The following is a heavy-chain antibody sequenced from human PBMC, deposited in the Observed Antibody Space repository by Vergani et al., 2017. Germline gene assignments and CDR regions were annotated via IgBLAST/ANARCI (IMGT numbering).Heavy chain of an antibody. V-gene: IGHV2-5*02. J-gene: IGHJ6*02. CDR2: IYWDDDK. CDR3: ARQVAVAGKWWGPYYYYGMDV. Sequence: QITLMESGPTLVKPTQTLTLTCTFSGFSLSTSGVGVGWIRQPPGKALEWLALIYWDDDKRYSPSLKSRLTITKDTSKNQVVLTMTNMDPVDTATYYCARQVAVAGKWWGPYYYYGMDVWGQGTTVTVSS. D-gene: IGHD6-19*01. CDR1: GFSLSTSGVG.